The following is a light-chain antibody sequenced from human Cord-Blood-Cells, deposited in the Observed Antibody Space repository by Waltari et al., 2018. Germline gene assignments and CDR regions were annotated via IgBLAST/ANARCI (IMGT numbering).Light chain of an antibody. V-gene: IGLV2-14*01. CDR1: SSDAGGSNY. CDR3: SSYTSSSTVV. Sequence: QSALTQPASVSGSPGQSITISCTGTSSDAGGSNYVSWYQQHPGKSPQLIIYDVSNRPSWVANRCSGSKSCNTASLSISGLQAEDEADYYCSSYTSSSTVVFGGGTKLTVL. CDR2: DVS. J-gene: IGLJ2*01.